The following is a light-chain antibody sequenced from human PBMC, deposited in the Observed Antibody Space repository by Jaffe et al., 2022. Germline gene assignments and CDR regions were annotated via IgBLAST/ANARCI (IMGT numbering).Light chain of an antibody. V-gene: IGKV3-15*01. Sequence: IVMTQSPATLSVSPGERATLSCRAGQSVSNKLAWYQQKPGQAPRLLIYGASSRATGVPARFSGSGSGTEFTLTITSLQSEDFAVYYCQQYNNWKTFGQGTKVEIK. CDR2: GAS. J-gene: IGKJ1*01. CDR3: QQYNNWKT. CDR1: QSVSNK.